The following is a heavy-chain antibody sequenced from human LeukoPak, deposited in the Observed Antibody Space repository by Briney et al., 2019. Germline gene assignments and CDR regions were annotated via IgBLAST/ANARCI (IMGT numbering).Heavy chain of an antibody. V-gene: IGHV3-48*03. CDR1: GFTFSNYE. Sequence: GGSLRLSCASSGFTFSNYEMNWVRQAPGKGLEWVSYISSSGSTIYYADSVKGRFTISRDNSKNTLYLQMKSLRAEDTAVYYCAKGGGYEAQYYYYYLDVWGKGTTVTISS. J-gene: IGHJ6*03. D-gene: IGHD5-12*01. CDR3: AKGGGYEAQYYYYYLDV. CDR2: ISSSGSTI.